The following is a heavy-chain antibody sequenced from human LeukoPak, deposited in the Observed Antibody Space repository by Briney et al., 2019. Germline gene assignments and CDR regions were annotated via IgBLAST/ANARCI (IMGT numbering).Heavy chain of an antibody. V-gene: IGHV4-61*02. CDR3: ARDPTMVRGPSMDV. J-gene: IGHJ6*04. Sequence: PSETLSLTCTVSGGSITSAGYSWGWIRQPAGKGLEWIGRIYSSGSTNSNPSLKSRVTISVDTSKNQFSLKLSSVTAADTAVYYCARDPTMVRGPSMDVWGKGTTVTVSS. CDR1: GGSITSAGYS. CDR2: IYSSGST. D-gene: IGHD3-10*01.